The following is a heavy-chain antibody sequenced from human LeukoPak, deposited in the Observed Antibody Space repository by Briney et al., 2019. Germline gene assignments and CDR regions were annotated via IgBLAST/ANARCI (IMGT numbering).Heavy chain of an antibody. V-gene: IGHV3-7*01. CDR1: GFTFSNSW. Sequence: GGSLRLSCTASGFTFSNSWMHWIRQAPGKGLEWVANINQDGSHKYYVDSVKGRFTISRDTAKNSLHLQMNSLRAEDTAVYYCARDRGFTSFDYWGQGILVTVSS. D-gene: IGHD5-12*01. J-gene: IGHJ4*02. CDR2: INQDGSHK. CDR3: ARDRGFTSFDY.